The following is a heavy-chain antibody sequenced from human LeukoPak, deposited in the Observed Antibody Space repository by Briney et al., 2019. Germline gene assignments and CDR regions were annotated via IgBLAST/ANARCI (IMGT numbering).Heavy chain of an antibody. CDR2: INPNSGGT. CDR1: GYTFTGYY. CDR3: AREFSERATTPPDY. J-gene: IGHJ4*02. Sequence: ASVKVSCKASGYTFTGYYMHWVRQAPGQGLEWMGRINPNSGGTNYAQKFQGRVTMTRDTSISTAYMELSRLRSDDTAVYYCAREFSERATTPPDYWGKGTLVTVSS. V-gene: IGHV1-2*06. D-gene: IGHD5-24*01.